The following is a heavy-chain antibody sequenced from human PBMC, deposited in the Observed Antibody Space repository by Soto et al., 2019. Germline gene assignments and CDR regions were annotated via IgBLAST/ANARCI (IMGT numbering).Heavy chain of an antibody. V-gene: IGHV5-10-1*01. CDR2: LDPADSFT. D-gene: IGHD3-22*01. Sequence: PGESRKISCNVSGYSFTTFWISWVRQMPEKGLEWMGRLDPADSFTNYSPSFQGHVTISVDKSINTAYLQWSSLKASDTAIYYCARNLYDNSNYLDALDVSGQGTMVTVSS. J-gene: IGHJ3*01. CDR3: ARNLYDNSNYLDALDV. CDR1: GYSFTTFW.